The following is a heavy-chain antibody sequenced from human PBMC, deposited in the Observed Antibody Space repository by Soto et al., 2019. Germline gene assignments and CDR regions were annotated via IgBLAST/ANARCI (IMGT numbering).Heavy chain of an antibody. CDR3: AREVQVHTPAFVY. V-gene: IGHV1-69*19. Sequence: VQLVQSGAEMKKPGSSMQVSCQSSGGTFNTYAMHWVRQAPGQGPEWMGDISPMLGAASYAPKLQGRVTITADESTGTSYMQLSSLTSEYTALYFCAREVQVHTPAFVYWGQGTLVNVSS. CDR2: ISPMLGAA. D-gene: IGHD3-10*01. CDR1: GGTFNTYA. J-gene: IGHJ4*02.